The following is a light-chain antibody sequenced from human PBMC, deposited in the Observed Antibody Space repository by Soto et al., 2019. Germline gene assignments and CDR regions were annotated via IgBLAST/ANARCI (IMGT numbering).Light chain of an antibody. CDR3: QQYGSSPIT. CDR2: GAS. J-gene: IGKJ5*01. Sequence: EIVMTQSPATLSVSPGERATLSCRASQSVSSYLAWYQQRPGQAPRLLIYGASSGATGIPDRFSGSGSGTDFTLTISRLEPEDFAVYYCQQYGSSPITFGQGTRLEIK. CDR1: QSVSSY. V-gene: IGKV3-20*01.